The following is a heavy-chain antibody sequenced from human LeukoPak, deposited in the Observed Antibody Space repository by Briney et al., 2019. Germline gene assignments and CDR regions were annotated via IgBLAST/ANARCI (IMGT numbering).Heavy chain of an antibody. CDR2: ISTTSTI. D-gene: IGHD3-3*01. J-gene: IGHJ4*02. V-gene: IGHV3-48*01. CDR1: GFTFRRFN. CDR3: ARDSLIFGVVTTFDY. Sequence: GGSLRLSCAASGFTFRRFNMNWLRQAPGKGLEWLSYISTTSTIYYAESVKGRFSISRDNAKNSLYLQMNSLRPEDTAVYYCARDSLIFGVVTTFDYWGQGTLVTVSS.